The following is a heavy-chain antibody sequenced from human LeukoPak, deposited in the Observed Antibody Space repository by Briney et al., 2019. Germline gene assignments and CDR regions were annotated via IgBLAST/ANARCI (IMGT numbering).Heavy chain of an antibody. CDR3: ARAYYYGSGSYNWFDP. D-gene: IGHD3-10*01. Sequence: ASVKLSSKASGGTFTIYAISWVRQAPGQGLEWMGRIIPILGIANYAQKFQGRVTTTADKSTSTAYMELSSLRSEDTAVYYCARAYYYGSGSYNWFDPWGQGTLVTVSS. V-gene: IGHV1-69*04. CDR1: GGTFTIYA. CDR2: IIPILGIA. J-gene: IGHJ5*02.